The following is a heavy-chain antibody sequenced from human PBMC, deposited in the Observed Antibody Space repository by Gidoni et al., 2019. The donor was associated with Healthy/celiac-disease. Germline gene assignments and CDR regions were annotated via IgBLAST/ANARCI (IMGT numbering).Heavy chain of an antibody. CDR1: GFTFSSYA. Sequence: EVQLLESGGGLVQPGGSLRLSCAASGFTFSSYAMGWVRQAPGKGLGWVSAISGSGGSTYYADSVKGRFTISRDNSKNTLYLQMNSLRAEDTAVYYCANAPPLLSAVWYYYGMDVWGQGTTVTVSS. V-gene: IGHV3-23*01. CDR2: ISGSGGST. D-gene: IGHD2-21*01. J-gene: IGHJ6*02. CDR3: ANAPPLLSAVWYYYGMDV.